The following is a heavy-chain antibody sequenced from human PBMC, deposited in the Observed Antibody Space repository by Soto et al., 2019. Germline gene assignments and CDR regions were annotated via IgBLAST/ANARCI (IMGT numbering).Heavy chain of an antibody. J-gene: IGHJ4*02. V-gene: IGHV1-46*01. D-gene: IGHD2-8*01. CDR3: ARPPFPGCINGVCYPCDH. CDR2: INPSGGST. Sequence: QVQLVQSGAEVKKPGASVKVSCKASGYTFTHYYIHWVRQAPGQGLEWMGMINPSGGSTDYAQKFQGGVTMTTDTSTPTVYMELSSLRSDDTAVYYCARPPFPGCINGVCYPCDHWGQGTLVTVSS. CDR1: GYTFTHYY.